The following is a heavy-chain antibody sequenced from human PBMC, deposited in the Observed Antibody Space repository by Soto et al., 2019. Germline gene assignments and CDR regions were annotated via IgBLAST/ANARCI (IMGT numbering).Heavy chain of an antibody. V-gene: IGHV2-5*02. CDR3: AHRSRSGWYDRWFDP. D-gene: IGHD6-19*01. CDR1: GFSLSTSGVG. J-gene: IGHJ5*02. CDR2: IYWDDDK. Sequence: QITLKESGPTLVKPTQTLTLTCTVSGFSLSTSGVGVAWIRQPPGKALEWLALIYWDDDKWYRPSLKSRLTITKDASKNHVVLTMTNMDPLDTATYYCAHRSRSGWYDRWFDPWGQGTLVTVSS.